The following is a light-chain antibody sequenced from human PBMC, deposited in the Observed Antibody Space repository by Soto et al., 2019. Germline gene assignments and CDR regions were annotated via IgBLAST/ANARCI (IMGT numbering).Light chain of an antibody. CDR2: GAS. Sequence: ESVLTQSTGTLSLSPGERATLSCRASQSVSSSYLAWYQQKPGQAPRLLIYGASSRATGIPDRFSGSGSGTDFTLTISRLEPEDVAVYYCQQYGSSPLTFGGGTKVEIK. CDR3: QQYGSSPLT. CDR1: QSVSSSY. J-gene: IGKJ4*01. V-gene: IGKV3-20*01.